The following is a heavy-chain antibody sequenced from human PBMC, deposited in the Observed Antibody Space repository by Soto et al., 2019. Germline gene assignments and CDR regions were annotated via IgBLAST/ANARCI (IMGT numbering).Heavy chain of an antibody. CDR2: INPSGGST. CDR3: ARALFPDVDIYAMDV. Sequence: ASVKVSCKASGYTFTSYYMHWVRQAPGQGLEWMGIINPSGGSTSYAQKFQGRVTMPCTGSARLQMNTLSAEDTAVYYCARALFPDVDIYAMDVWGQGTTVTVSS. V-gene: IGHV1-46*01. J-gene: IGHJ6*02. CDR1: GYTFTSYY. D-gene: IGHD5-12*01.